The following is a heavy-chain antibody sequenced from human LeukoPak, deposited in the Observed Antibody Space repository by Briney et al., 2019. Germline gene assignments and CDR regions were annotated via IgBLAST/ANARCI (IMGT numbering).Heavy chain of an antibody. Sequence: GGSLRLSCAASGFTFSNLWMSWVRQAPGKGLKWVANIKQDGSEKYYVDSVKGRFTIPRDNAQNSLYLQMNSLRAEDTAIYYCATSTAAAGTDWGQGTLVTVSS. V-gene: IGHV3-7*03. J-gene: IGHJ4*02. CDR1: GFTFSNLW. CDR2: IKQDGSEK. D-gene: IGHD6-13*01. CDR3: ATSTAAAGTD.